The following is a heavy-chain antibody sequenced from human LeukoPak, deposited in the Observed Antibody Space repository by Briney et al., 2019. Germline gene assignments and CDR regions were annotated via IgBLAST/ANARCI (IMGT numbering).Heavy chain of an antibody. J-gene: IGHJ5*02. CDR1: GGSICSGGYY. Sequence: KASQTLSLTYTVSGGSICSGGYYWSWIRQHPGKGLEWIGYIYYSGSTYCNPSLKSRVTISVGTSKNQFSLKLSSVTAADTAVYYCAVSIAAAGTNWFDPWGQGTLVTVSS. CDR3: AVSIAAAGTNWFDP. CDR2: IYYSGST. V-gene: IGHV4-31*03. D-gene: IGHD6-13*01.